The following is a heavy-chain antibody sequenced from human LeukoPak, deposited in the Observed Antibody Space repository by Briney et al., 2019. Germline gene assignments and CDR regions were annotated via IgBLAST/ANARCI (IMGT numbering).Heavy chain of an antibody. Sequence: QAGGSLRLSCAASGFTFSSYSMNWVRQAPGKGLEWLSYISSSSGTIYYADSVKGRFTISRDNAKNSLYLQMNSLRAEDTAVYYCAKDHSNYGERFDYWGQGTLVTVSS. J-gene: IGHJ4*02. D-gene: IGHD4-11*01. CDR3: AKDHSNYGERFDY. CDR2: ISSSSGTI. V-gene: IGHV3-48*04. CDR1: GFTFSSYS.